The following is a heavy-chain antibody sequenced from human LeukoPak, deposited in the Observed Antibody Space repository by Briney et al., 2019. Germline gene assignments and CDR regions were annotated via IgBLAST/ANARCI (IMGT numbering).Heavy chain of an antibody. CDR2: INHSGTT. CDR1: GGSFSTYY. CDR3: ARGTGQLVFSY. J-gene: IGHJ4*02. Sequence: SETLSLTCAVYGGSFSTYYWSWIRQPPGKGLEWIGEINHSGTTSYNPSLKSRVTISVDTSKNQFSLKLSSVTAADTAVYYCARGTGQLVFSYWGQGTLVTVSS. V-gene: IGHV4-34*01. D-gene: IGHD6-6*01.